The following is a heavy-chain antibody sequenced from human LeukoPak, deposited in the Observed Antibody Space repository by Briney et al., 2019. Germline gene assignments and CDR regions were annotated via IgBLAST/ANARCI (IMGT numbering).Heavy chain of an antibody. Sequence: PSETLSLTCTVSGGSISSSSYYWGWIRQPPGKGLEWIGSIYYSGSTYYNPSLKSRDTISVDTSKNQFSLKLSSVTAADTAVYYCARLSVVVVPGDYFDYWGQGTLVTVST. V-gene: IGHV4-39*01. CDR1: GGSISSSSYY. D-gene: IGHD2-2*01. CDR3: ARLSVVVVPGDYFDY. CDR2: IYYSGST. J-gene: IGHJ4*02.